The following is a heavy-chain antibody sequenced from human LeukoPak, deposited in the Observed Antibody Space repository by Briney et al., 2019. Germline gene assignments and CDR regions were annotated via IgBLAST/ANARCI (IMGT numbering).Heavy chain of an antibody. J-gene: IGHJ4*02. D-gene: IGHD3-10*01. CDR2: MNPNSGNT. V-gene: IGHV1-8*01. Sequence: GASVKVSCKVSGYTFTSSDINWVRQATGQGLEWMGWMNPNSGNTGYAQKFQGRVTMTRNTSISTSYMELSSLRSEDTAVYYCARGLNYYGSGSQIYDYWGQGTLVTVSS. CDR1: GYTFTSSD. CDR3: ARGLNYYGSGSQIYDY.